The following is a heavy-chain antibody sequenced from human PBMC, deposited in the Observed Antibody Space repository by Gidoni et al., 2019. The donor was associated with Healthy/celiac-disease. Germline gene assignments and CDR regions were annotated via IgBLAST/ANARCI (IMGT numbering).Heavy chain of an antibody. CDR2: ISWDGGST. CDR1: GFTFDYYT. D-gene: IGHD4-17*01. J-gene: IGHJ4*02. V-gene: IGHV3-43*01. CDR3: AKDQDGDYVFDY. Sequence: EVQLVESGGVVVQPGGSLRLSCAASGFTFDYYTIHWVRQAPGKGLEWVFLISWDGGSTYYADSVKGRFTISRDNSKNSLYLQMNSLRTEDTALYYCAKDQDGDYVFDYWGQGTLVTVSS.